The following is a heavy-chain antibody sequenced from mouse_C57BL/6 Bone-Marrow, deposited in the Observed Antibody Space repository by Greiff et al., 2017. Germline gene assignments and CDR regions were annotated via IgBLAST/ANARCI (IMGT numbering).Heavy chain of an antibody. D-gene: IGHD1-1*01. J-gene: IGHJ2*01. CDR1: GFTFSDYY. Sequence: EVQRVESGGGLVQPGGSLKLSCAASGFTFSDYYMYWVRQTPEKRLEWVAYISNGGGSTYYPDTVKGRFTISRDNAKNTLYLQMSRLKSEDTARYYGARRYYGSSLDYWGQGTTLTVSS. V-gene: IGHV5-12*01. CDR3: ARRYYGSSLDY. CDR2: ISNGGGST.